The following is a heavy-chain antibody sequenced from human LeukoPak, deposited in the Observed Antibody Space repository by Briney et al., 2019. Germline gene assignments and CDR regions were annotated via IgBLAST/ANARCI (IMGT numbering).Heavy chain of an antibody. CDR1: GNSITSAYF. J-gene: IGHJ4*02. CDR2: IYHTRST. Sequence: SGTLSLTCAVTGNSITSAYFWGWIRQPPGKGLEWIGSIYHTRSTYYNPSLKSRVTISVDTSKNRFSLRLSSVTAADTAVYYCAGQHDSNGYYFYWGQGTLVTVSS. D-gene: IGHD3-22*01. V-gene: IGHV4-38-2*01. CDR3: AGQHDSNGYYFY.